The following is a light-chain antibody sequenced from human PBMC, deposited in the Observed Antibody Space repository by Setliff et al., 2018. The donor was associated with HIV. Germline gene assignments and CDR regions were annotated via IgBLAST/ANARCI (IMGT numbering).Light chain of an antibody. V-gene: IGLV2-23*01. CDR2: QAS. CDR1: SSDVGRYNL. Sequence: QSALTQPASVSGSPGQSITISCTGTSSDVGRYNLVSWYQQHPGKAPKLMIYQASKRPSGVSNRFSGSKSGNTASLTISGLQAEDEADYYCSNTGSNTYVFGTGTKVTVL. J-gene: IGLJ1*01. CDR3: CSNTGSNTYV.